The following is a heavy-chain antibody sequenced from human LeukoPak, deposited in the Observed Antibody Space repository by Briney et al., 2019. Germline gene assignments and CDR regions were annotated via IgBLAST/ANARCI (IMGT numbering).Heavy chain of an antibody. CDR2: INPNSGGT. D-gene: IGHD1-26*01. Sequence: ASVKVSCKASGYTFTGYYMHWVRQAPGQGLEWMGWINPNSGGTSYAQKFQGRVTMTRDTSISTAYMELSRLRSDDTAVYYCAREYSGSYYYGYWGQGTLVTVSS. V-gene: IGHV1-2*02. J-gene: IGHJ4*02. CDR3: AREYSGSYYYGY. CDR1: GYTFTGYY.